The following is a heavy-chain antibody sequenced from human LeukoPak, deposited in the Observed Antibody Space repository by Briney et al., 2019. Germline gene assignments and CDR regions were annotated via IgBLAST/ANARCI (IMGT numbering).Heavy chain of an antibody. D-gene: IGHD3-22*01. CDR3: VLHYYDSSGYDHWFDP. Sequence: ASVKVSCKVSGYTLTELSMHWVRQAPGKGLEWMGGFDPEDGETIYAQKFQGRVTMTEDTSTDTAYMELSSLRSEDTAVYYCVLHYYDSSGYDHWFDPWGQGTLVTVSS. CDR2: FDPEDGET. J-gene: IGHJ5*02. CDR1: GYTLTELS. V-gene: IGHV1-24*01.